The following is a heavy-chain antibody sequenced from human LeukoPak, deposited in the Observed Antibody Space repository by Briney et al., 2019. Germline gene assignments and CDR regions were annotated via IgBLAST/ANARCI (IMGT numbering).Heavy chain of an antibody. V-gene: IGHV3-53*01. D-gene: IGHD4-23*01. CDR3: ARGDDYGGAWYYFDY. CDR2: ICSGGST. CDR1: GFTVSSNY. Sequence: GGSLRLSCAASGFTVSSNYMNWVRQAPGKGLEWVSVICSGGSTYYADSVKGRCTISRDNSKNTLFLQMNSLRAEDTAEYYCARGDDYGGAWYYFDYWGQGTLVTVSS. J-gene: IGHJ4*02.